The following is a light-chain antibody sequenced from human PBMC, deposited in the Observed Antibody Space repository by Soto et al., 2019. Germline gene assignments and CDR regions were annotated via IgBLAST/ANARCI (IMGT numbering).Light chain of an antibody. Sequence: DIQMTQSPSFLSASVGDRVTITCRASQSIINYLNWFQQKPGKAPNLLIYTASSLHSGVPSRFSGSGSGTDFTLTINNLQPEDFATYYCQQTYSTPRTFGQGTKV. CDR1: QSIINY. CDR3: QQTYSTPRT. J-gene: IGKJ1*01. CDR2: TAS. V-gene: IGKV1-39*01.